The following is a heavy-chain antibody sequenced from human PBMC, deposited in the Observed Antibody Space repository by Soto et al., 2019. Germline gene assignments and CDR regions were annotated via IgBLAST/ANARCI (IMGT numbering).Heavy chain of an antibody. CDR1: GGSISSSSYY. Sequence: PSETLSLTCTVSGGSISSSSYYWGWIRQPPGKGLEWIGSIYYSGSTYYNPSLKSRVTISVDTSKNQFSLKLSSVTAAGTAVYYCARHWARYFDWLPRRAFDYWGQGTLVTVSS. V-gene: IGHV4-39*01. CDR3: ARHWARYFDWLPRRAFDY. CDR2: IYYSGST. J-gene: IGHJ4*02. D-gene: IGHD3-9*01.